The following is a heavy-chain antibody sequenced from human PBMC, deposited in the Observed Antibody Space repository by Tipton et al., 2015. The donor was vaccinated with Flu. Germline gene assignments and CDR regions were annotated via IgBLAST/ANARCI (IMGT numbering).Heavy chain of an antibody. CDR3: ARQGGNWGVGSSLLSEH. V-gene: IGHV5-51*01. J-gene: IGHJ1*01. CDR1: GYSFTSYW. Sequence: QSGPEVKKPGESLKISCKGSGYSFTSYWIGWVRQMPGKGLEWMGIIYPGDSDTRYSPSFQGQVTISADKSISTAYLQWSSLKASDTAMYYCARQGGNWGVGSSLLSEHWGQGTLVTVSS. CDR2: IYPGDSDT. D-gene: IGHD6-13*01.